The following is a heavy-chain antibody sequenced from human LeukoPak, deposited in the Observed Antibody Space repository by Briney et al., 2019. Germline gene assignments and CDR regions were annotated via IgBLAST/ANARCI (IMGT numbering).Heavy chain of an antibody. D-gene: IGHD3-22*01. Sequence: GGPLRLSCAASGFTFSSYGMHWVRQAPGKGLEWVAFIRYDGSNKYYADSVKGRFTISRDNSKNTLYLQMNSLRAEDTAVYYCAKGQYYYDSSGYYDSYYFDYWGQGTLVTVSS. CDR2: IRYDGSNK. CDR1: GFTFSSYG. J-gene: IGHJ4*02. V-gene: IGHV3-30*02. CDR3: AKGQYYYDSSGYYDSYYFDY.